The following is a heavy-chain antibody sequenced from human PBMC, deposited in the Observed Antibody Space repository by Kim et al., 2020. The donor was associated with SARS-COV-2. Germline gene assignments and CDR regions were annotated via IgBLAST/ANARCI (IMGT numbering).Heavy chain of an antibody. CDR2: INAGNGDT. CDR3: ARDGQVGTSSRGGYWYIDV. V-gene: IGHV1-3*01. D-gene: IGHD2-2*01. CDR1: GYTFTSFI. J-gene: IGHJ6*03. Sequence: ASVKVSCKASGYTFTSFIMYWLRQAPGQRLEWMGWINAGNGDTKYSQKFQGRVTITRDTSANTAYMELSSLRSEDTAVYYCARDGQVGTSSRGGYWYIDVGGKGTTANAAS.